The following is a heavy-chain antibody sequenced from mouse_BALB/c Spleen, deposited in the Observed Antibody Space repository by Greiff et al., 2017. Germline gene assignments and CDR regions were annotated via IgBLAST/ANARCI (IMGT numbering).Heavy chain of an antibody. V-gene: IGHV5-9-3*01. CDR3: ARLLEMYFDV. J-gene: IGHJ1*01. CDR2: ISSGGSYT. D-gene: IGHD2-12*01. CDR1: GFTFSSYA. Sequence: DVKLVESGGGLVKPGGSLKLSCAASGFTFSSYAMSWVRQTPEKRLEWVATISSGGSYTYYPDSVKGRFTISRDNAKNTLYLQMSSLRSEDTAMYYCARLLEMYFDVWGAGTTVTVSS.